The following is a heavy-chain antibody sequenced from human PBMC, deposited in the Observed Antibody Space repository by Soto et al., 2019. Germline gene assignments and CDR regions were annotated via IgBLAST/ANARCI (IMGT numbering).Heavy chain of an antibody. CDR2: LYYTGSN. V-gene: IGHV4-39*01. CDR3: VRLPPGLAPLYPPHLDF. J-gene: IGHJ4*02. CDR1: GGSINSDKYY. D-gene: IGHD6-19*01. Sequence: SETLSLTCTASGGSINSDKYYWGWVRQPPGRGLEWIAGLYYTGSNFYNPSLKNRVSISVDTSKNQFSLNVYSVTAADTAVYYCVRLPPGLAPLYPPHLDFWGQGVKVTVSS.